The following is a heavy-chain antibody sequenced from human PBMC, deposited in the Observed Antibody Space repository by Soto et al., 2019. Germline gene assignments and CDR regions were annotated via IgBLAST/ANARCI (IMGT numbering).Heavy chain of an antibody. CDR3: ARGGGRTKYYYYGMDV. J-gene: IGHJ6*02. Sequence: PGESLKISCKGSGYSFTSYWIAWVRQMPGKGLEWMGIIYPGDSDTRYSPSFQGQVTISADKSISTAYLQWSSLKASDTAMFYCARGGGRTKYYYYGMDVWGQGTTVTVSS. CDR2: IYPGDSDT. CDR1: GYSFTSYW. V-gene: IGHV5-51*01.